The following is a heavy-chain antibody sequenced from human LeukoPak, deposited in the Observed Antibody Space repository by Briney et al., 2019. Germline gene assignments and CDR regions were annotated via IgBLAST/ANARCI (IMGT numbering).Heavy chain of an antibody. D-gene: IGHD7-27*01. CDR1: GGSFSGYY. CDR3: ASRKLGNDY. J-gene: IGHJ4*02. Sequence: SETLSLTCTVYGGSFSGYYWSWIRQSPGKGLEWIGYIYHTGSTSYSPSLKSRVTISADTSQNQFSLKLSSVTAADTAVYYCASRKLGNDYWGQGTLVTVSS. V-gene: IGHV4-59*01. CDR2: IYHTGST.